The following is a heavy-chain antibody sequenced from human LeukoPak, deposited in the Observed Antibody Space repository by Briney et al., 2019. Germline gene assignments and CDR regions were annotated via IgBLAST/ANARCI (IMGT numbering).Heavy chain of an antibody. CDR3: ARERGFYYDSSGSMRDDAFDI. CDR1: GGSISIYY. CDR2: IYDSGST. V-gene: IGHV4-59*01. Sequence: PSETLSLTCTVSGGSISIYYWSWIRQPPGKGLEWIGYIYDSGSTNYNPSLKSRVTISVDTSKNQFSLKLSSVTAADTAVYYCARERGFYYDSSGSMRDDAFDIWGQGTMVTVSS. J-gene: IGHJ3*02. D-gene: IGHD3-22*01.